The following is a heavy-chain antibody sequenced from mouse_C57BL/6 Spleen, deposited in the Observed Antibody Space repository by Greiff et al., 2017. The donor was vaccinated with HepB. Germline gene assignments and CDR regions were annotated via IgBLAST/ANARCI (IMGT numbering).Heavy chain of an antibody. CDR1: GFTFSSYA. V-gene: IGHV5-4*01. D-gene: IGHD2-12*01. Sequence: DVMLVESGGGLVKPGGSLKLSCAASGFTFSSYAMSWVRQTPEKRLEWVATISDGGSYTYYPDNVKGRFTISRDNAKNNLYLQMSHLKSEDTAMYYCARDPRAPYYIFDYWGQGTTLTVSS. J-gene: IGHJ2*01. CDR2: ISDGGSYT. CDR3: ARDPRAPYYIFDY.